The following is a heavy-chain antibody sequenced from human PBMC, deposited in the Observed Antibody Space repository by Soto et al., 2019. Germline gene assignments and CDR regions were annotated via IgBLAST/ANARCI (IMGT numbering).Heavy chain of an antibody. Sequence: ASVKVSCKASGGTFSSYTISCVRQAPGQGLEWMGRIIPILGIANYAQKFQGRVTITADKSTSTAYMELSSLRSEDTAVYYCAREAYCSGGSCYLNWFDPWGQGTLVTVSS. CDR3: AREAYCSGGSCYLNWFDP. CDR2: IIPILGIA. V-gene: IGHV1-69*04. D-gene: IGHD2-15*01. CDR1: GGTFSSYT. J-gene: IGHJ5*02.